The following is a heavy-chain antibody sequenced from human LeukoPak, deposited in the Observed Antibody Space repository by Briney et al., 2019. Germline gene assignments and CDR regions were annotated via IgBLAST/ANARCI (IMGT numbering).Heavy chain of an antibody. Sequence: SETLSLTCTVSGGSISNISYYWGWIRQTPGKGLEWIGSIYYSGGTNYNPSLKSRLTISVDTSKNHFSLKLSSVTAADAAVYYRATLRTSGWYFDYWGQGTLVTVSS. J-gene: IGHJ4*02. D-gene: IGHD6-19*01. CDR3: ATLRTSGWYFDY. V-gene: IGHV4-39*02. CDR1: GGSISNISYY. CDR2: IYYSGGT.